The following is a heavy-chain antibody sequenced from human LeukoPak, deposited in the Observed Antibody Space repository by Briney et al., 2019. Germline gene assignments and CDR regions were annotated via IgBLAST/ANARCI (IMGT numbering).Heavy chain of an antibody. J-gene: IGHJ4*02. CDR1: GGSISSYY. D-gene: IGHD2-15*01. CDR3: ARARYCSGSSCYSGIDY. V-gene: IGHV4-59*01. CDR2: IYYSGST. Sequence: PSETLSLSCTVSGGSISSYYWSWIRQPPGKGLEWIGYIYYSGSTNYNPSLKSRVNISVDTSKNQFSLKLSSVTAADTAVYYCARARYCSGSSCYSGIDYWGQGTLVTVSS.